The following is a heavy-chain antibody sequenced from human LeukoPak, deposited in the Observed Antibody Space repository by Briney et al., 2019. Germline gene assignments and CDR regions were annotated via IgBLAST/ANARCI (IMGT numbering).Heavy chain of an antibody. CDR1: GGTFSSYA. D-gene: IGHD3-10*01. CDR2: IIPIFGTA. V-gene: IGHV1-69*13. J-gene: IGHJ4*02. Sequence: GASVKVSCKASGGTFSSYAISWVRQAPGQGLEWMGGIIPIFGTANYAQKFQGRVTITADESTSTAYMELSSLRSEDTAVYYCAGLYGSGILVDYWGQGTLVTVSS. CDR3: AGLYGSGILVDY.